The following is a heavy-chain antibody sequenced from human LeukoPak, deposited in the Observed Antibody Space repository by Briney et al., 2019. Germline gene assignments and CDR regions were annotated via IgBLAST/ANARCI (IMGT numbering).Heavy chain of an antibody. J-gene: IGHJ5*02. CDR2: IYYSGST. V-gene: IGHV4-59*01. Sequence: SETLSLTCTVSGGSISSYYWSWIRQPPGKGLEWIGYIYYSGSTNYNPSLKSRVTISVDTSKNQFSLKLSPVTAADTAVYYCARGVVRGVITWFDPWGQGTLVTVSS. D-gene: IGHD3-10*01. CDR1: GGSISSYY. CDR3: ARGVVRGVITWFDP.